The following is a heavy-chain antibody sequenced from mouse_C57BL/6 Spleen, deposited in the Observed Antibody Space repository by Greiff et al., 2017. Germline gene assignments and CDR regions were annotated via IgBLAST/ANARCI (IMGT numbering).Heavy chain of an antibody. CDR1: GYTFTDYN. CDR2: INPNSGGT. V-gene: IGHV1-22*01. J-gene: IGHJ1*03. D-gene: IGHD1-1*01. Sequence: VQLQQSGPELVKPGASVKMSCKASGYTFTDYNMHWVKQSHGKSLEWIGYINPNSGGTSYNQKFKGKATLTVNKSSSTAYMELRSLTSEDSAVYYCARSDYYGSSWYFDVWGTGTTVTVSS. CDR3: ARSDYYGSSWYFDV.